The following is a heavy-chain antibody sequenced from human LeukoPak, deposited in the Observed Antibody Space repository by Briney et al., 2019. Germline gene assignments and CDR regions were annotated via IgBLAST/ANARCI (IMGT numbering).Heavy chain of an antibody. CDR3: ARGKYDSSSWYRGTYFDY. CDR2: IIPILGIA. J-gene: IGHJ4*02. CDR1: GGTFSSHA. D-gene: IGHD6-13*01. Sequence: ASVKVSCKASGGTFSSHAISWVRQAPGQGLEWMGRIIPILGIANYAQKFQGRVTITADKSTSTAYMELSSLRSEDTAVYYCARGKYDSSSWYRGTYFDYWGQGTLVTVSS. V-gene: IGHV1-69*04.